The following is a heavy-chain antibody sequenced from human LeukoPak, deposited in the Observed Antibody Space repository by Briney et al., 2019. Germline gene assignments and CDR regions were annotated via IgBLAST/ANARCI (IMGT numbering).Heavy chain of an antibody. D-gene: IGHD4-11*01. CDR1: GLILSSYG. CDR2: IWYDGTNI. CDR3: ARDAGGAFGNYVNYFDY. V-gene: IGHV3-33*01. J-gene: IGHJ4*02. Sequence: PGGSLRLSCAASGLILSSYGIHWVRQAPGKGLEWVAVIWYDGTNIYYGDSVKGRFSISRDNSKNTVYLQMDSLRAKDTAVYYCARDAGGAFGNYVNYFDYWGQGTLVTVSS.